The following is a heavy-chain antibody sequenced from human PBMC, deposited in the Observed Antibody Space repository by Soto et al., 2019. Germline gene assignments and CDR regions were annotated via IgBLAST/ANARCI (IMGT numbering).Heavy chain of an antibody. CDR3: AKHLSNGSPDY. CDR1: GYSFTSYW. Sequence: GASLKISCKGSGYSFTSYWICWVRQMPGKGLEWMGIIYPGDSDTRYSPSFQGQVTISRDNSKNTLYLQMNSLRAEDTAVFYCAKHLSNGSPDYWGQGTLVTVSS. V-gene: IGHV5-51*01. CDR2: IYPGDSDT. D-gene: IGHD2-15*01. J-gene: IGHJ4*02.